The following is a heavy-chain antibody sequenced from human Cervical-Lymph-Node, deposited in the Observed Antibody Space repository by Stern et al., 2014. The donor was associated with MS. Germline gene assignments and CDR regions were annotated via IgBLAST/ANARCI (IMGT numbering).Heavy chain of an antibody. CDR2: IYYSVGT. CDR1: GDSITRTDYF. V-gene: IGHV4-31*03. Sequence: QVQLVESGPGLVKPSQTLSLTCTDSGDSITRTDYFWSWIRQHPGKGLEWIGYIYYSVGTYYNPSLKSRVSISADTSKNQFSLKLTSVTAADTAVYYCARGDISDHWGQGILVTVSS. J-gene: IGHJ5*02. CDR3: ARGDISDH. D-gene: IGHD3-3*02.